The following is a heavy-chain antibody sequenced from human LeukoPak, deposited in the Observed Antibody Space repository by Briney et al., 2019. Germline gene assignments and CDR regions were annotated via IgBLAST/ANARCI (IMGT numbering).Heavy chain of an antibody. Sequence: GGSLRLSCAASGFTFSSYDMHWVRQAPGKGLEWVAVISYDGSNKYYADSVKGRFTISRDNSKNTLYVQMNSLTVEDTAVYYCVSEVRDGYNRDAFDIWGQGTMVTVSS. CDR1: GFTFSSYD. CDR2: ISYDGSNK. V-gene: IGHV3-30*01. CDR3: VSEVRDGYNRDAFDI. D-gene: IGHD5-24*01. J-gene: IGHJ3*02.